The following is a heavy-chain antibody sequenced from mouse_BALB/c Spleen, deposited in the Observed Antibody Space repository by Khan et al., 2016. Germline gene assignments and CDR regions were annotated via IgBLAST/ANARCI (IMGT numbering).Heavy chain of an antibody. V-gene: IGHV3-2*02. D-gene: IGHD2-2*01. CDR2: INYSGST. CDR1: GYSITSDYA. J-gene: IGHJ3*01. CDR3: ARSYGYRGFTG. Sequence: EVQLQESGPGLVKPSQSLSLTCTVTGYSITSDYAWNWIRQFPGNKLEWMGYINYSGSTNYNPSLKGRITLSRDTSKNHLFLRVISVTTEDTATYYCARSYGYRGFTGWGQGTLVTVS.